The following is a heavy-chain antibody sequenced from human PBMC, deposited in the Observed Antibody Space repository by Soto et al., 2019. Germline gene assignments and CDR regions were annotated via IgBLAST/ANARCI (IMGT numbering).Heavy chain of an antibody. J-gene: IGHJ4*02. D-gene: IGHD3-10*01. CDR2: IYYSGST. V-gene: IGHV4-39*01. CDR3: AIQSIYGSGHIGY. CDR1: GGSISSSSYY. Sequence: PSETLSLTCTVSGGSISSSSYYWGWIRQPPGKGLEWIGSIYYSGSTYYNPSLKSRVTISVDTSKNQFSLKLSSVTAADTAVYYCAIQSIYGSGHIGYWGQGTLVTVSS.